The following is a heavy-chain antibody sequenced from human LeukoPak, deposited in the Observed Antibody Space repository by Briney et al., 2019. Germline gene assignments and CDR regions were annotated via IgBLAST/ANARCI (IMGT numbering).Heavy chain of an antibody. CDR2: FDPEDGET. Sequence: ASVKVSCKVSGYTLTELSMHWVRQAPGKGLEWMGGFDPEDGETIYAQKFQGRVTMTEDTSTDTAYMELSSLRSEDTAVYYCARAPVAVVTAIQLPFDYWGQGTLVTVSS. CDR3: ARAPVAVVTAIQLPFDY. J-gene: IGHJ4*02. V-gene: IGHV1-24*01. D-gene: IGHD2-21*02. CDR1: GYTLTELS.